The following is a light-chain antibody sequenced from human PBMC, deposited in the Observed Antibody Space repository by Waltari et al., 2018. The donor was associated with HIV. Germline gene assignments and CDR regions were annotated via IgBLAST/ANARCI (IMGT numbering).Light chain of an antibody. CDR2: EVT. V-gene: IGLV2-23*02. J-gene: IGLJ1*01. Sequence: QSALTQPASVSEALGQSIPISCTGTSSDVGSYKLVSCYQQHPGKAPKLMIYEVTKRPSGVSTRFSGSKSGNTASLTISGLQAEDEAEYYCCSYGGRSTFYVFGNGTSVTVL. CDR1: SSDVGSYKL. CDR3: CSYGGRSTFYV.